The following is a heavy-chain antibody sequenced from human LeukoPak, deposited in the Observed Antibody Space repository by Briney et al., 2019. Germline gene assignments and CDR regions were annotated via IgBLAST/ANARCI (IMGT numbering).Heavy chain of an antibody. CDR2: IYTSGST. D-gene: IGHD5-18*01. J-gene: IGHJ4*02. V-gene: IGHV4-61*02. Sequence: SETLSLTCTVSGGSISSGSYYWSWIRQPAGKGLEWIGRIYTSGSTNYNPSLKSRVTISVDTSKNRFSLKLSSVTAADTAVYYCARTSGYSYGYGGFDYWGQGTLVTVSS. CDR3: ARTSGYSYGYGGFDY. CDR1: GGSISSGSYY.